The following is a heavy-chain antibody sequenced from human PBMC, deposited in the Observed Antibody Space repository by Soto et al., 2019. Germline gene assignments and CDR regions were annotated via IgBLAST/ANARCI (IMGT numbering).Heavy chain of an antibody. D-gene: IGHD5-18*01. CDR2: ISSSSSYI. J-gene: IGHJ4*01. CDR3: ARHPSGYAGMVDFEY. CDR1: GFSFRTYT. V-gene: IGHV3-21*04. Sequence: PGEPLKISCAASGFSFRTYTMDWVRQAPGKVLELVSSISSSSSYIFYACLVKGRFTISRDNARNSLFLQMKSLRAEDAAVYYFARHPSGYAGMVDFEYWGPGTRVTVSS.